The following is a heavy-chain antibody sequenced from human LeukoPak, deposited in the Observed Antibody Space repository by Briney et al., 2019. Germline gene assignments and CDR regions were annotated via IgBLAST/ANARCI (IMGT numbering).Heavy chain of an antibody. CDR1: GGTFSSYA. D-gene: IGHD4-17*01. CDR3: ASPSTVTTRHYFDY. V-gene: IGHV1-69*13. Sequence: ASVKVSCKASGGTFSSYAISWVRQAPGQGLEWMGGIIPIFGTANYAQKFQGRVTITAGESTSTAYMELSSLRSEDTAVYYCASPSTVTTRHYFDYWGQGTLVTVSS. CDR2: IIPIFGTA. J-gene: IGHJ4*02.